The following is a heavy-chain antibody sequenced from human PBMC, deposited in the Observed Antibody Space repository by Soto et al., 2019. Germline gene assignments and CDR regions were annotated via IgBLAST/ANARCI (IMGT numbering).Heavy chain of an antibody. CDR3: AKSRYSDSSGDFYDY. J-gene: IGHJ4*02. CDR1: AFTFNNYA. CDR2: IGGSGRTT. V-gene: IGHV3-23*01. Sequence: GGSLRLSGAASAFTFNNYAMSWVRQAPGKGLEWVSGIGGSGRTTYYADSVKGRFTISRDNSNNTLFLQMNSLRAEDTAVYYCAKSRYSDSSGDFYDYWGQGTLVTVSS. D-gene: IGHD3-22*01.